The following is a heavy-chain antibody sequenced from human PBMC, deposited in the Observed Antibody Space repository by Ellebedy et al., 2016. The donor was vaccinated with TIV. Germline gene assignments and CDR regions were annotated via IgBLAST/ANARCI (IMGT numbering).Heavy chain of an antibody. CDR2: IGSKGYGGTT. D-gene: IGHD1-7*01. V-gene: IGHV3-49*04. CDR1: GFTFGDFA. CDR3: TRKAANWNYPYYYYNGMDV. J-gene: IGHJ6*02. Sequence: GGSLRLSXTASGFTFGDFAISWVRQAPGKGLEWVGFIGSKGYGGTTQYAASVKGRFTISRDDSKSIAYLQMDSLKTEDTALYYCTRKAANWNYPYYYYNGMDVWGQGTTVTVSS.